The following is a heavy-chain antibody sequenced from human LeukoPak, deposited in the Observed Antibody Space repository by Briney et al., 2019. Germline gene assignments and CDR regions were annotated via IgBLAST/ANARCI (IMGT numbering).Heavy chain of an antibody. CDR3: ARVLAYCSSTSCFNWFDP. V-gene: IGHV1-2*02. D-gene: IGHD2-2*01. J-gene: IGHJ5*02. CDR1: GYTFTGYY. Sequence: ALVKVSCKASGYTFTGYYMHWVRQAPGQGLEWMGWITPNSGGTNYAQKFQGRVTMTRDTSISTAYMELSRLRSDDTAVYYCARVLAYCSSTSCFNWFDPWGQGTLVTVSS. CDR2: ITPNSGGT.